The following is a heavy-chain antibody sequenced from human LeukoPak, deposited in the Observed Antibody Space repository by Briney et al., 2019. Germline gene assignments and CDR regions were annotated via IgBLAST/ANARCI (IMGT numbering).Heavy chain of an antibody. CDR2: INPYNDNT. V-gene: IGHV1-18*01. CDR3: ARYNGYCSGGSCYSLDF. CDR1: GYPFTSYG. Sequence: ASVKLSCKASGYPFTSYGISWVRQAPGQGVEWMGWINPYNDNTNYAQKLQGRVTMTTDTSTSTAYMELRSLRSDDTAVDYCARYNGYCSGGSCYSLDFWGQGTLVTVSS. J-gene: IGHJ4*02. D-gene: IGHD2-15*01.